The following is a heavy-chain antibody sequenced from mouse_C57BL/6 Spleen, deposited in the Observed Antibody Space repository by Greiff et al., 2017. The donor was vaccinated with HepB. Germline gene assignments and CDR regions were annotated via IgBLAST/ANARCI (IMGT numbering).Heavy chain of an antibody. CDR1: GYTFTSYW. V-gene: IGHV1-61*01. CDR3: AQRGKYYFDY. J-gene: IGHJ2*01. CDR2: IYPSDSET. Sequence: QVQLKQPGAELVRPGSSVKLSCKASGYTFTSYWMDWVKQRPGQGLEWIGNIYPSDSETHYNQKFKDKATLTVDKSSSTAYMQLSSLTSEDSAVYYCAQRGKYYFDYGGQGTTLTVSS.